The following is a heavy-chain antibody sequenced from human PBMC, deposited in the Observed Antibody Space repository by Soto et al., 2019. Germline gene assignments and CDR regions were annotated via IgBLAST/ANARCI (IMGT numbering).Heavy chain of an antibody. Sequence: PSETLSLTCTVSGGSISSGDYYWSWIRQPPGKGLEWIGYIYYSGSTYYNPSLKSRVTISVDTSKNQFSLKLSSVTAADTAVYYCARVGAIFGVVTDHDAFGIWGQGTMVTVSS. J-gene: IGHJ3*02. CDR2: IYYSGST. CDR1: GGSISSGDYY. CDR3: ARVGAIFGVVTDHDAFGI. V-gene: IGHV4-30-4*01. D-gene: IGHD3-3*01.